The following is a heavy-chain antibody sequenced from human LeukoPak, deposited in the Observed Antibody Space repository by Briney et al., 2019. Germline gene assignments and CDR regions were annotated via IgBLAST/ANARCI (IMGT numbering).Heavy chain of an antibody. CDR3: AKIVGSGDY. J-gene: IGHJ4*02. V-gene: IGHV3-30*18. CDR1: GFTFRSYD. Sequence: GGSLRLSCAASGFTFRSYDMHWVRQAPGKGLEKVAVISYDGSKKYYADSVKGRFTISRDNSKNTLYLQMNSLRGEDTAVYYCAKIVGSGDYWGQGTLVTVSS. D-gene: IGHD1-26*01. CDR2: ISYDGSKK.